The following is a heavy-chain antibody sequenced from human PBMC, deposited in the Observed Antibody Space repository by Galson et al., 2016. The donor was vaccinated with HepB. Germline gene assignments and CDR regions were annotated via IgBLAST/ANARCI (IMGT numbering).Heavy chain of an antibody. V-gene: IGHV3-7*01. CDR1: GFTFTNYW. D-gene: IGHD2-21*01. J-gene: IGHJ4*02. CDR2: INQDANEK. Sequence: SLRLSCAASGFTFTNYWMSWVRQAPGKGLEWVAQINQDANEKYYVDSVKGRLTISRDNATNSLYLPMNSLRSADTPVYYCARDATRGGDFDSGAQGTLVIVSS. CDR3: ARDATRGGDFDS.